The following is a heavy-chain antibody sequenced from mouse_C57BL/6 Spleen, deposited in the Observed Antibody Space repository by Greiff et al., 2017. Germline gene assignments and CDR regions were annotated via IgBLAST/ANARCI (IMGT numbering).Heavy chain of an antibody. J-gene: IGHJ4*01. Sequence: LVESGPELVKPGASVKISCKASGYSFTDYNRNWVKQSNGKSLEWIGVINPNYGTTSYNQKFKGKATLTVDQSSSTAYMQLNSLTSEDSAVYYCARDGNYVDYAMDYWGQGTSVTVSS. CDR3: ARDGNYVDYAMDY. V-gene: IGHV1-39*01. CDR1: GYSFTDYN. D-gene: IGHD2-1*01. CDR2: INPNYGTT.